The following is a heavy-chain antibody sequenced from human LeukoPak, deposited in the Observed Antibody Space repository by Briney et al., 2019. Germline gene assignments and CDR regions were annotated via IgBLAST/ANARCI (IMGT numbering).Heavy chain of an antibody. J-gene: IGHJ6*03. D-gene: IGHD3-3*01. CDR3: ATDPRTTVFGTFRYYYMDV. CDR2: INPDSGYT. Sequence: ASVKVSCKTSGHTFTDYYIHWVRLAPGQGLEWMGWINPDSGYTNYAQKFQGRVTMTRDTSINTAYMELSRLTSDDTAVYYCATDPRTTVFGTFRYYYMDVWGEGTTVAVSS. CDR1: GHTFTDYY. V-gene: IGHV1-2*02.